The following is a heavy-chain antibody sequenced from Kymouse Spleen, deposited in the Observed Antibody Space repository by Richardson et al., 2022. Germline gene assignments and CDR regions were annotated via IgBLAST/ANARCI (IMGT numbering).Heavy chain of an antibody. V-gene: IGHV3-33*01. CDR3: ARDEYSSSSGFDY. CDR1: GFTFSSYG. D-gene: IGHD6-6*01. J-gene: IGHJ4*02. CDR2: IWYDGSNK. Sequence: QVQLVESGGGVVQPGRSLRLSCAASGFTFSSYGMHWVRQAPGKGLEWVAVIWYDGSNKYYADSVKGRFTISRDNSKNTLYLQMNSLRAEDTAVYYCARDEYSSSSGFDYWGQGTLVTVSS.